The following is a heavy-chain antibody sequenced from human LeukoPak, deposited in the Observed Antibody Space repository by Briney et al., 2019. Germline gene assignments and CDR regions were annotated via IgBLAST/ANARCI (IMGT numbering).Heavy chain of an antibody. D-gene: IGHD6-19*01. J-gene: IGHJ4*02. CDR1: GFTFSDYY. CDR2: ISSSGSTI. Sequence: PGGSLRLSCAASGFTFSDYYMSWIRQAPGKGLEWVSYISSSGSTIYYADSVKGRFTISRDNAKNSLYLQMNSLRAEDTAVNYCARDGRPSSGWRRIKYYFDYWGQGTLVTVSS. CDR3: ARDGRPSSGWRRIKYYFDY. V-gene: IGHV3-11*01.